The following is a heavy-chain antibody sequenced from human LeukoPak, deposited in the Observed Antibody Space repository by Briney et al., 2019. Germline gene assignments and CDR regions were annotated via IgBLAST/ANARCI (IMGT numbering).Heavy chain of an antibody. J-gene: IGHJ2*01. Sequence: PGGSLRLSCAASGFTFITYSMTWVRQAPGKGLEWVSSISGSGISTYYADSVRGRFTISRDNSKNTLYLEMSSLRAEDTAVYYCAKPDYYDNSAYRSLTDYWGRGTLVTVSS. V-gene: IGHV3-23*01. CDR1: GFTFITYS. CDR2: ISGSGIST. CDR3: AKPDYYDNSAYRSLTDY. D-gene: IGHD3-22*01.